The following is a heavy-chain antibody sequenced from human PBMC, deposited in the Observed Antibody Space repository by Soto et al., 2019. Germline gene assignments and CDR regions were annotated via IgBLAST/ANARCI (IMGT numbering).Heavy chain of an antibody. CDR2: ISAYNGNT. CDR3: ARGGEPMVRGVINYYYYGMDV. Sequence: ASVKVSCKASGYTFTSYGISWVRQAPGQGLEWMGWISAYNGNTNYAQKLQGRDTMTTDTSTSTAYMELRSLRSDDTAVYYCARGGEPMVRGVINYYYYGMDVWGQGTTVTVSS. CDR1: GYTFTSYG. D-gene: IGHD3-10*01. V-gene: IGHV1-18*01. J-gene: IGHJ6*02.